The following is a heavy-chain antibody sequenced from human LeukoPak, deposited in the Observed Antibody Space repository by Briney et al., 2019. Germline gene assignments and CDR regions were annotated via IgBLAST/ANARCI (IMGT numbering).Heavy chain of an antibody. V-gene: IGHV6-1*01. J-gene: IGHJ4*02. CDR3: ARSFYDYVWGSFDY. CDR1: GDSVSSNSAA. D-gene: IGHD3-16*01. Sequence: SQTLSLTCAISGDSVSSNSAAWNWIRQSPSRGLEWLGRTYYRSKWYNDYAVSVKSRITINPDTSKNQFSLQLNSVTAADTAVYYCARSFYDYVWGSFDYWGQGTLVTVSS. CDR2: TYYRSKWYN.